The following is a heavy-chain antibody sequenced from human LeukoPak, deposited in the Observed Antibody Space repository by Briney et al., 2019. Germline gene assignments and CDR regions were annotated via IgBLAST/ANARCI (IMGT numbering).Heavy chain of an antibody. J-gene: IGHJ6*03. CDR2: INPNSGGT. V-gene: IGHV1-2*02. CDR1: GGTFSSYA. Sequence: ASVKVSCKASGGTFSSYAISWVRQAPGQGLEWMGWINPNSGGTNYAQKFQGRVTMTRDTSISTAYMELSRLRSDDTAVYYCARGDIVVVPAATQDYYYYYYMDVWGKGTTVTVSS. D-gene: IGHD2-2*01. CDR3: ARGDIVVVPAATQDYYYYYYMDV.